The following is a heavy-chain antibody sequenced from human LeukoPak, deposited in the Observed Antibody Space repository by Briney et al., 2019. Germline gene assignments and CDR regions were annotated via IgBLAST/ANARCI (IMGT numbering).Heavy chain of an antibody. CDR1: GGSISPLY. J-gene: IGHJ4*02. CDR2: IYDSGAA. Sequence: SETLSLTCTVSGGSISPLYWSWIRQPPGKGLEFIGYIYDSGAANYNPSLKSRVTLSVDTSKNQFSLKLSSVTAADTAVYYCASGGLAAKYYFDYWGQGTLVTVSS. V-gene: IGHV4-59*11. CDR3: ASGGLAAKYYFDY. D-gene: IGHD3-3*02.